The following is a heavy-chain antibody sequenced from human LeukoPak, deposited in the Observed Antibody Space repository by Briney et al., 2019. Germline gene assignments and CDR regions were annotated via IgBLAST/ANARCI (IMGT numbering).Heavy chain of an antibody. J-gene: IGHJ4*02. Sequence: PGGSLRLSCAASGFTFSSYSMNWVHQAPGKGLEWVSSISSSSSYIYYADSVKGRFTISRDNAKNSLYLQMNSLRAEDTAVYYCARDSGIVVVTAISEVDYWGQGTLVTVSS. CDR2: ISSSSSYI. D-gene: IGHD2-21*02. V-gene: IGHV3-21*01. CDR3: ARDSGIVVVTAISEVDY. CDR1: GFTFSSYS.